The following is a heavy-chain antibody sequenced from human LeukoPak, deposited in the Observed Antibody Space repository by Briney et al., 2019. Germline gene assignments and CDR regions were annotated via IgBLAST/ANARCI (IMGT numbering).Heavy chain of an antibody. CDR1: GFTFDDYA. V-gene: IGHV3-9*01. D-gene: IGHD6-19*01. J-gene: IGHJ4*02. Sequence: PGRSLRLSCAASGFTFDDYAMPWVRQAPGKSLEWVSGISWNSGSIGYADSVKGRFTISRDNAKNSLYLQMNSLRAEDTALYYCAKDIAGIAVAGFDYWGQGTLVTVSS. CDR2: ISWNSGSI. CDR3: AKDIAGIAVAGFDY.